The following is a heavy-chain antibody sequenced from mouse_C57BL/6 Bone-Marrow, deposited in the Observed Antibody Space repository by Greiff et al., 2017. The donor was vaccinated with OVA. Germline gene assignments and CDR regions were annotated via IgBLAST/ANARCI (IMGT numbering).Heavy chain of an antibody. D-gene: IGHD6-1*01. V-gene: IGHV1-54*01. Sequence: VQLQQSGAELVRPGTSVKVSCKASGYAFTNYLIEWVKQRPGQGLEWIGVINPGSGGTNYNEKFKGKATLTADKSSSTAYMQRSSLTSEDSAVYFCARYGLYYFDYWGQGTTLTVSS. J-gene: IGHJ2*01. CDR1: GYAFTNYL. CDR2: INPGSGGT. CDR3: ARYGLYYFDY.